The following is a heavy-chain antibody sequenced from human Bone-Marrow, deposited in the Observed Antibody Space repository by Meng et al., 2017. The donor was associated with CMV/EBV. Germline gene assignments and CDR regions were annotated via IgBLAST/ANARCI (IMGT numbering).Heavy chain of an antibody. Sequence: GESLKISCAASGFTFSSYSMNWVRQAPGKGLEWVSSISSSSSYIYYADSVKGRFTISRDNAKNSLYLQMNSLRAEDTAVYYCAREKMGSGLGYCSNTSCYRSYYGMDVWGQGTTVTVSS. V-gene: IGHV3-21*01. J-gene: IGHJ6*02. D-gene: IGHD2-2*01. CDR2: ISSSSSYI. CDR3: AREKMGSGLGYCSNTSCYRSYYGMDV. CDR1: GFTFSSYS.